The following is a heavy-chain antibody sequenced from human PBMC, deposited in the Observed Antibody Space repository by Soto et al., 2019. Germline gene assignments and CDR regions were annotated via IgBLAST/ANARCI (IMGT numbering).Heavy chain of an antibody. Sequence: GGSLRLSCAASGFTFSSYGMHWVRQAPGKGLEWVAVISYDGSNKYYADSVKGRFTISRDNSKNTLYLQMNSLRAEDTAVYYCPTPRNGLYVWLYWGEATL. D-gene: IGHD1-1*01. CDR2: ISYDGSNK. CDR1: GFTFSSYG. V-gene: IGHV3-30*03. CDR3: PTPRNGLYVWLY. J-gene: IGHJ4*02.